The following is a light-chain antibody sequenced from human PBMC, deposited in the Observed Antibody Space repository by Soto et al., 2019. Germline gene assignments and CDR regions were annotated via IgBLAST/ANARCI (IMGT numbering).Light chain of an antibody. CDR3: QSYDSSLTVFV. CDR1: SSNIGAGYD. CDR2: ANT. Sequence: QSVLTQSPSVSGAPGQRVTISCTGSSSNIGAGYDVHWYQQLPGIAPKLLIYANTNRPSGVPDRLSGSKSGTSASLAITGLQAEDEADYYCQSYDSSLTVFVFGTGTKVTVL. V-gene: IGLV1-40*01. J-gene: IGLJ1*01.